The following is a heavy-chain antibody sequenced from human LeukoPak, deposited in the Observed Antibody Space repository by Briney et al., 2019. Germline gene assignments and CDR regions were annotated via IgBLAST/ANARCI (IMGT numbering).Heavy chain of an antibody. D-gene: IGHD3-22*01. V-gene: IGHV4-38-2*02. CDR2: MYHSGNT. CDR3: ARTGWYYDSSGYYGAFDI. CDR1: DYSISSGYY. J-gene: IGHJ3*02. Sequence: SETLSLTCTVSDYSISSGYYWGWIRQPPGKGLEWIGSMYHSGNTYYNPSLKSRITISVDTSKNQFSLKLSSVTAADTAVYYCARTGWYYDSSGYYGAFDIWGQGTMVTVSS.